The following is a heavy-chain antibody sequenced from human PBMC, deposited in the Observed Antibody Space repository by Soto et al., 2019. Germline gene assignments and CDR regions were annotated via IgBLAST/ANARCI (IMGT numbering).Heavy chain of an antibody. D-gene: IGHD3-22*01. Sequence: QVQLVQSGAEVKKPGSSVKVSCKASGGTFSRCTITWLRQAPGQGLEWMGGFTPMFGTPNYAQKFQGRVTITADESTSTAYMELSRLRSEDTAMYYCARDGTLYDSSAYYYLYWGQGTLVTVSS. J-gene: IGHJ4*02. CDR1: GGTFSRCT. CDR2: FTPMFGTP. CDR3: ARDGTLYDSSAYYYLY. V-gene: IGHV1-69*01.